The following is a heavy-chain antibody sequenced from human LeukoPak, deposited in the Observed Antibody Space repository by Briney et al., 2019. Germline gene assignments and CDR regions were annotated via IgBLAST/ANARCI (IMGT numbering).Heavy chain of an antibody. J-gene: IGHJ4*02. CDR2: IYYSGST. CDR1: GGSISSAGYY. Sequence: SQTLSLTCTVSGGSISSAGYYWSWIRQHPGKSLEWIGYIYYSGSTYYNPSLKSRVTISVDTSKNQFSLKLSSVTAADTAVYYCARVHTSDYFDYWGQGTLVTVSS. CDR3: ARVHTSDYFDY. D-gene: IGHD2-2*01. V-gene: IGHV4-31*03.